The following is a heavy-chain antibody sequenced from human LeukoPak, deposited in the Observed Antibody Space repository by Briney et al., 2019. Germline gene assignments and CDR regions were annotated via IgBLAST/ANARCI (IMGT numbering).Heavy chain of an antibody. CDR3: AREALEWSPPDI. V-gene: IGHV3-23*01. J-gene: IGHJ3*02. Sequence: GGSLRLSCAASGFTFSIYAMNWVRQAPGKGLEWVSVIGGSADSADYADSVKGRFTISRDNSKNTLYLQMNNMRTEDTAVYYCAREALEWSPPDIWGQGTTVTVSS. D-gene: IGHD3-3*01. CDR1: GFTFSIYA. CDR2: IGGSADSA.